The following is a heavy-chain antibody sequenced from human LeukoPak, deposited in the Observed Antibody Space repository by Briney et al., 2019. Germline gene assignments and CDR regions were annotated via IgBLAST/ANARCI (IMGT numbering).Heavy chain of an antibody. J-gene: IGHJ4*02. CDR3: ARENNDYGGKKAFDY. Sequence: SETLSLTCAVSGGSSRSGDYFWSWIRQPPGKGLEWIGHIHYSGNTYYNPSRKSRVSISVDTSKNQFSLKLSSVTAADTAVYYCARENNDYGGKKAFDYWGQGTPVTVSS. V-gene: IGHV4-30-4*01. CDR1: GGSSRSGDYF. D-gene: IGHD4-23*01. CDR2: IHYSGNT.